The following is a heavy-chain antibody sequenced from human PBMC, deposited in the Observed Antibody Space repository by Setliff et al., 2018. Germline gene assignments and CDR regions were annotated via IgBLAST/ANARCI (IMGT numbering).Heavy chain of an antibody. CDR1: GFTFSTYR. J-gene: IGHJ4*02. CDR3: IRPQTPDDDHSSGYYGF. D-gene: IGHD3-22*01. CDR2: IWDDGGNK. Sequence: GGSLRLSCAASGFTFSTYRMHWVRQAPGKGLEWVAVIWDDGGNKYHADSVKGRFTISRDNSKNTLYLQMNSLETEDTALYYCIRPQTPDDDHSSGYYGFWGQGTPVTVSS. V-gene: IGHV3-33*08.